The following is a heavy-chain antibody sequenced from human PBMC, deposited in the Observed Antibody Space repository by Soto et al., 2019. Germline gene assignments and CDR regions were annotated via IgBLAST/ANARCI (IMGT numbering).Heavy chain of an antibody. J-gene: IGHJ4*02. Sequence: SETLSLTCAVYGGSFSGYYWSWIRQPPGKGLEWIGEINHSGSTNYNPSLKSRVTISVDTSKNQFSLRLSSVTAADTAVYYCASRGYYDSSGYYRYFDYWGQGTLVTVSS. CDR2: INHSGST. CDR1: GGSFSGYY. V-gene: IGHV4-34*01. CDR3: ASRGYYDSSGYYRYFDY. D-gene: IGHD3-22*01.